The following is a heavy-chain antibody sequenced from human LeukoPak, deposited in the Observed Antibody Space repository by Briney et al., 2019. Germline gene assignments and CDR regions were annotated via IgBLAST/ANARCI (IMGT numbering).Heavy chain of an antibody. CDR1: GYTFTSYG. CDR3: ASGDYVWGSYTYFDY. CDR2: ISAYNGNT. Sequence: ASVKVSCKASGYTFTSYGISWVRQAPGQGLGWMGWISAYNGNTNYAQKLQGRVTMTTDTSTSTAYMELRSLRSDGTAVYYCASGDYVWGSYTYFDYWGQGTLVTVSS. J-gene: IGHJ4*02. D-gene: IGHD3-16*01. V-gene: IGHV1-18*01.